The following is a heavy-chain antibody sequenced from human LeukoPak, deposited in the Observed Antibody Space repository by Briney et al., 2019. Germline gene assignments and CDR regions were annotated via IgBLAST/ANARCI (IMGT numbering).Heavy chain of an antibody. J-gene: IGHJ3*02. D-gene: IGHD4-11*01. V-gene: IGHV1-46*01. CDR2: INPSGTGT. Sequence: ASVKVSCKASGYTFTGYYMHWVRQAPGQGLEWMGVINPSGTGTSYAQKLQGRITMSRDTSTSTVYMELRSLRSDDTAVYYCAKRDYSNAFDIWGQGTMVTVSS. CDR3: AKRDYSNAFDI. CDR1: GYTFTGYY.